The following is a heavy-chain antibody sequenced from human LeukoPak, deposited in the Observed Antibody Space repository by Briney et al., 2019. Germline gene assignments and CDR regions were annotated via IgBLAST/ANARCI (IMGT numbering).Heavy chain of an antibody. D-gene: IGHD3-3*01. V-gene: IGHV3-30*04. CDR2: ISYDGSNK. Sequence: PGGSLRLSCAASGFTFSSYAMHWVRQAPGKGLEGVAVISYDGSNKYYADSVKGRFTISRDNSKNTLYLQMNSLRAEDTAVYYCARDGSFWSGFHAFDLWGQGTVVTVSS. CDR3: ARDGSFWSGFHAFDL. CDR1: GFTFSSYA. J-gene: IGHJ3*01.